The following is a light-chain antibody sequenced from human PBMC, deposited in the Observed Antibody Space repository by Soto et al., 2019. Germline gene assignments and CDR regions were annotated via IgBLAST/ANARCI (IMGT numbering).Light chain of an antibody. CDR1: QSISSW. CDR3: QHYNSYSEA. J-gene: IGKJ1*01. CDR2: KAS. Sequence: DIPLTQSPSTLSASLLEGVTIXCRASQSISSWLAWYQQKPGKAPKLLIYKASTLKSGVPSRFSGSGSGTEFTLTISSLQPDDFATYYCQHYNSYSEAFGQGTKVDIK. V-gene: IGKV1-5*03.